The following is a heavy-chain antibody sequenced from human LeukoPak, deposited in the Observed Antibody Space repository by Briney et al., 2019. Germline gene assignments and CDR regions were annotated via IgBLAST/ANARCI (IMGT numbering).Heavy chain of an antibody. CDR1: GFIFSSYA. CDR2: ISGSGGST. D-gene: IGHD6-19*01. Sequence: PGGSLRLSCAASGFIFSSYAMSWVRRAPGKGLEWVSAISGSGGSTYYADSVKGRFTISRDNSKNTLYLQMNSLRAEDTAVYYCANEEQWLATFDYWGQGTLVTVSS. V-gene: IGHV3-23*01. CDR3: ANEEQWLATFDY. J-gene: IGHJ4*02.